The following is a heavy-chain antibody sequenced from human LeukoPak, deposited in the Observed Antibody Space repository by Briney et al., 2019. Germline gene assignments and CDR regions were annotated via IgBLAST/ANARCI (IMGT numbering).Heavy chain of an antibody. Sequence: GASVKVSCKASGGTFSSYAISWVRQAPGQGLEWMGGIIPIFGTANYAQKFQGRVTITTDESTSTAYMELSSLRSEDTAVYYCATEWGITMVRGAGWFDPWGQGTLVTVSS. V-gene: IGHV1-69*05. CDR2: IIPIFGTA. J-gene: IGHJ5*02. CDR1: GGTFSSYA. CDR3: ATEWGITMVRGAGWFDP. D-gene: IGHD3-10*01.